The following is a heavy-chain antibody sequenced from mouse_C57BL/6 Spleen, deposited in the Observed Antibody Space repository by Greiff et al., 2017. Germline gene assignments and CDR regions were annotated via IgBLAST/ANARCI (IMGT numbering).Heavy chain of an antibody. J-gene: IGHJ4*01. CDR3: ARRCGYDDYAMDY. CDR1: GYTFTTYP. CDR2: FHPYNDDT. V-gene: IGHV1-47*01. Sequence: QVQLQQSGAELVKPGASVKMSCKASGYTFTTYPIEWMKQNHGKSLEWIGNFHPYNDDTKYNEKFKGKATLSVEKSSSTIYLELSSLPSDDSAFYYCARRCGYDDYAMDYWGQGTSGTVSS. D-gene: IGHD2-2*01.